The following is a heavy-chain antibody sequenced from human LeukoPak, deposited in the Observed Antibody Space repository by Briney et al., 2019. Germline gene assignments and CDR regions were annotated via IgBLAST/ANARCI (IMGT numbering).Heavy chain of an antibody. J-gene: IGHJ4*02. CDR2: FDPGDDDI. CDR1: GHTLSDLT. D-gene: IGHD3-3*01. Sequence: ASVKLSCKVSGHTLSDLTMHWGRQAPGPGLEWIGGFDPGDDDILYAQTFQSRATMTEDASTDAAYMELSSLKSEDTAVYYCAAGGLYDLLPYWGQGTLVTVSS. V-gene: IGHV1-24*01. CDR3: AAGGLYDLLPY.